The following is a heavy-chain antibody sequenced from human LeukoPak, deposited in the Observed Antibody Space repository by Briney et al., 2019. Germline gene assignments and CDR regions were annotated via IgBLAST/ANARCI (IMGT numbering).Heavy chain of an antibody. J-gene: IGHJ4*02. CDR1: GFTFSSYS. Sequence: GGSLRLSCAASGFTFSSYSMNWVRQAPGKGLEWVSGISWNSGSIGYADSVKGRFTISRDNAKNSLYLQMNSLRAEDMALYYCTKEGYSDGFDYWGQGTLVTVSS. CDR2: ISWNSGSI. D-gene: IGHD1-1*01. CDR3: TKEGYSDGFDY. V-gene: IGHV3-9*03.